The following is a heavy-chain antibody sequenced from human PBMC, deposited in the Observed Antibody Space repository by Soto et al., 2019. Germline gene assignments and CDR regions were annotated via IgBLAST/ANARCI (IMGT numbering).Heavy chain of an antibody. D-gene: IGHD6-13*01. CDR2: IDPSDSYT. CDR3: ARRMIEAAGIAYGMDV. J-gene: IGHJ6*02. CDR1: GYSFTSYW. Sequence: ASLKISCKGCGYSFTSYWISWVRQMPGKGLEWVGRIDPSDSYTNYSPSFQGHVTISADKSISTAYLQWSSLKASDTAMYYCARRMIEAAGIAYGMDVWGQGTTVTGSS. V-gene: IGHV5-10-1*01.